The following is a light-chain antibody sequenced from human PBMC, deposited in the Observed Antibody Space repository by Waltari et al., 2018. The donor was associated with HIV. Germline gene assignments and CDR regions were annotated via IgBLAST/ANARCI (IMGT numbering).Light chain of an antibody. CDR3: SSYTSSSTPHVV. Sequence: QSALTPPASVSGSPGQSITISCTGTSSDVGGYNYVSWYQQHPGKAPKLMIYEGSNRPSGGSNGFSGSKSGNTCPLTISGLHAEDDADYYCSSYTSSSTPHVVFGGGTKLTVL. V-gene: IGLV2-14*01. CDR2: EGS. CDR1: SSDVGGYNY. J-gene: IGLJ2*01.